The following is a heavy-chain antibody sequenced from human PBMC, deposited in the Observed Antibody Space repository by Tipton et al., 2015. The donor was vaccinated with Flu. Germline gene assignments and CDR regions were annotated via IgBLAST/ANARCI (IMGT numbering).Heavy chain of an antibody. CDR1: GFTFSSYA. D-gene: IGHD3-10*01. CDR2: ISYDGSNK. Sequence: SLRLSCAASGFTFSSYAMHWVRQAPGKGLEWVAVISYDGSNKYYADSVKGRFTISRDNSKNTLYLQMNCLRAEDTAVYYCARDEGGSGSPFDYWGQGTLVTVSS. CDR3: ARDEGGSGSPFDY. J-gene: IGHJ4*02. V-gene: IGHV3-30*04.